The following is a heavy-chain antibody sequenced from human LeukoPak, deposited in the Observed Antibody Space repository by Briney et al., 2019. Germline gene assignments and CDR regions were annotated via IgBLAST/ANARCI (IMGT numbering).Heavy chain of an antibody. V-gene: IGHV1-2*02. CDR3: ARDRSITEKYSGSYFPDY. CDR1: GYTFTDYY. D-gene: IGHD1-26*01. CDR2: IDPNTGGT. J-gene: IGHJ4*02. Sequence: ASVKVSCKASGYTFTDYYLHWVRQAPGQGLEWMGWIDPNTGGTKYTQKFQGRVTMTRDTSFSTAYMELSRLTSDDTAVYYCARDRSITEKYSGSYFPDYWGQGTLVTVSS.